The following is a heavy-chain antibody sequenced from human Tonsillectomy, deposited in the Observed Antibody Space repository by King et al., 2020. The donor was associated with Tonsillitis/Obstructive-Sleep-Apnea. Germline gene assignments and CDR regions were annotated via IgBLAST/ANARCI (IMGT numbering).Heavy chain of an antibody. CDR1: GFTFSHAW. D-gene: IGHD3-9*01. J-gene: IGHJ4*02. CDR2: IKSKTDGGTT. CDR3: TTDLRLLTY. Sequence: VQLVESGGGLVKPGGSLRLSCAASGFTFSHAWMSWVRQAPGKGLEWDGRIKSKTDGGTTDYAAPVKGRFTISSDDSKNTLYLQMNSLNTEDTAVYYCTTDLRLLTYWGQGTLVTVSS. V-gene: IGHV3-15*01.